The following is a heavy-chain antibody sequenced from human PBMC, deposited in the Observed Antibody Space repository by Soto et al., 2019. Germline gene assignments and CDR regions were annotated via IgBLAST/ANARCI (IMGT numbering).Heavy chain of an antibody. CDR1: GFTFSSYG. V-gene: IGHV3-30*18. Sequence: GGSLRLSCAASGFTFSSYGMHWVRQAPGKGLEWVAVISYDGSNKYYADSVKGRFTISRDNSKNTLYLQMNSLRAEDTAVYYCAKDQDVFGAFDIWGQGTMVTVSS. CDR3: AKDQDVFGAFDI. CDR2: ISYDGSNK. J-gene: IGHJ3*02. D-gene: IGHD2-21*01.